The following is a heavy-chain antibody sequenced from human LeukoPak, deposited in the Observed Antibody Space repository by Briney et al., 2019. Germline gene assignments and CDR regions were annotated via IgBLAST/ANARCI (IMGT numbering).Heavy chain of an antibody. D-gene: IGHD3-10*01. CDR2: INENGSER. J-gene: IGHJ5*02. CDR1: GFTFSRSW. Sequence: GGSLRLSCAASGFTFSRSWMTWARQAPGKGLEWLANINENGSERKYVDSVKGRFTISRDNTKNSVYLQMNNLRVEDTGVYYCARDASRGFEPWDQGTLVTVSS. V-gene: IGHV3-7*01. CDR3: ARDASRGFEP.